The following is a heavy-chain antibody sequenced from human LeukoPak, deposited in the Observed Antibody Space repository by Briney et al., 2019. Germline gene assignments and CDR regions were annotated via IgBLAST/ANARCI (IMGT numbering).Heavy chain of an antibody. CDR3: AKQLGYCSDGSCYFPY. Sequence: GGSLRLSCAASGFTFSSSAMSWVRQAPGKGLEGVSAISNNGGYTYYADSVQGRFTISRDNSESTLCLQMNSMRAEDTAVYYCAKQLGYCSDGSCYFPYWGQGTLVTVSS. CDR2: ISNNGGYT. V-gene: IGHV3-23*01. CDR1: GFTFSSSA. J-gene: IGHJ4*02. D-gene: IGHD2-15*01.